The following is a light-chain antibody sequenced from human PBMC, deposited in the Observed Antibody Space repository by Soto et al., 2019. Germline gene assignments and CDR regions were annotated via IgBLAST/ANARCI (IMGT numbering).Light chain of an antibody. V-gene: IGKV1-33*01. CDR3: QQYDNLPIT. Sequence: DIQMNQSPSSLSASVGDRVTVTCRASQDISNRLNWYQQKPGKAPKLLIYDASNLETGVPSRFSGSRSGTDFKFIISSLQPEDVATYYCQQYDNLPITFAQGTRLEIK. J-gene: IGKJ5*01. CDR1: QDISNR. CDR2: DAS.